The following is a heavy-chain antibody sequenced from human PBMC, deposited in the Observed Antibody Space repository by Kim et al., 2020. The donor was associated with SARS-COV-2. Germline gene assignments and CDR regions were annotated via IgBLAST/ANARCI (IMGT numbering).Heavy chain of an antibody. CDR3: ASTGSGVYPYDY. J-gene: IGHJ4*02. D-gene: IGHD3-10*01. V-gene: IGHV3-33*01. Sequence: YNADAVKGRFTISRDNSKNTLYLQMNSLRAEDTAVYYCASTGSGVYPYDYWGQGTLVTVSS.